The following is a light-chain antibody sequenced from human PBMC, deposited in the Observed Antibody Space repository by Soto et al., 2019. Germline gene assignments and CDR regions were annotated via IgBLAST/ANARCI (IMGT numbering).Light chain of an antibody. Sequence: QAVVTQEPSFSVSPGGTVTLTCGLSSGSVSTTYYPSWYQQTPGQAPRTLIYRTNTRSSGVPDRFSGSILGNKAALTITGAQADDESDYYCVVYKGSGIWVFGGGTQLTVL. CDR3: VVYKGSGIWV. J-gene: IGLJ3*02. CDR2: RTN. CDR1: SGSVSTTYY. V-gene: IGLV8-61*01.